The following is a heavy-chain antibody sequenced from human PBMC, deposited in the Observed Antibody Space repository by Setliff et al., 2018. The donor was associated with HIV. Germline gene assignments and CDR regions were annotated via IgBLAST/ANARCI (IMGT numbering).Heavy chain of an antibody. V-gene: IGHV1-2*02. CDR2: IYPNTGGT. Sequence: ASVKVSCKASGYTFTEYYIHWVRQAPGQGLEWMGWIYPNTGGTNYAQKFQGSVTMTRETSISTAYMELSRLRSDDTALYYCARSTTADWGQGTMVTVSS. J-gene: IGHJ4*02. CDR1: GYTFTEYY. D-gene: IGHD4-17*01. CDR3: ARSTTAD.